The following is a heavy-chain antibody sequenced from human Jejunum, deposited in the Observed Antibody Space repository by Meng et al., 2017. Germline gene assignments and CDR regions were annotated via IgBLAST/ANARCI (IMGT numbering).Heavy chain of an antibody. CDR2: IYHSGRS. CDR3: ARGVGDIRFGFDY. V-gene: IGHV4-4*02. D-gene: IGHD3-16*01. CDR1: GDSIRSTSW. Sequence: QVNLTESGPGLEKLAETLSLTCGGSGDSIRSTSWWDWLRQPPGKGLEWIGEIYHSGRSNLVLSLKSRVSISLDESKNQFSLTLNSVTAADTAVYYCARGVGDIRFGFDYWGQGILVAVSS. J-gene: IGHJ4*02.